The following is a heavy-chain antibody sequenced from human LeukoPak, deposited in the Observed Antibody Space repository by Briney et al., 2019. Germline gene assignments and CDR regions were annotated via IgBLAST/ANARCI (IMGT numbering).Heavy chain of an antibody. J-gene: IGHJ4*02. Sequence: NSSETLSLTCSVSGGSVSSHYWSWIRQPAGKGLEWIGRIYTSGFTNYNPSLKSRVTMSVDTSKNQFSLKLSSVTAADTAVYYCARDSRTVTAYPDYWGQGSLVTVSS. CDR3: ARDSRTVTAYPDY. CDR2: IYTSGFT. V-gene: IGHV4-4*07. D-gene: IGHD4-11*01. CDR1: GGSVSSHY.